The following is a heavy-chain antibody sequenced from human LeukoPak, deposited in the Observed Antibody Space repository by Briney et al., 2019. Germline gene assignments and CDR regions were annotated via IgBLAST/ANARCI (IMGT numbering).Heavy chain of an antibody. CDR1: GFTFSSYA. Sequence: GGSLRLSCAASGFTFSSYAMSWVRQAPGKGLEWVSAISGSGGSTYYADSVKGRFTISRDNSKNTLYLQMNSLRAGDTAVYYCAKALGGATLLILFDYWGQGTLVTVS. CDR3: AKALGGATLLILFDY. V-gene: IGHV3-23*01. CDR2: ISGSGGST. D-gene: IGHD1-26*01. J-gene: IGHJ4*02.